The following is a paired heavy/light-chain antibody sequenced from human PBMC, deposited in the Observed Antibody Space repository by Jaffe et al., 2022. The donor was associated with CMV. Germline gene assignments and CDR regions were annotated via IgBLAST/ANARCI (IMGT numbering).Heavy chain of an antibody. D-gene: IGHD1-26*01. V-gene: IGHV3-15*01. J-gene: IGHJ3*02. CDR2: IKSKTDGGTT. CDR3: TTLVPIVGATSVMDAFDI. CDR1: GFTFSNAW. Sequence: EVQLVESGGGLVKPGGSLRLSCAASGFTFSNAWMSWVRQAPGKGLEWVGRIKSKTDGGTTDYAAPVKGRFTISRDDSKNTLYLQMNSLKTEDTAVYYCTTLVPIVGATSVMDAFDIWGQGTMVTVSS.
Light chain of an antibody. CDR1: SGINVGTYR. V-gene: IGLV5-45*03. CDR3: MIWHSSAWV. J-gene: IGLJ3*02. Sequence: QAVLTQPSSLSASPGASASLTCTLRSGINVGTYRIYWYQQKPGSPPQYLLRYKSDSDKQQGSGVPSRFSGSKDASANAGILLISGLQSEDEADYYCMIWHSSAWVFGGGTKLTVL. CDR2: YKSDSDK.